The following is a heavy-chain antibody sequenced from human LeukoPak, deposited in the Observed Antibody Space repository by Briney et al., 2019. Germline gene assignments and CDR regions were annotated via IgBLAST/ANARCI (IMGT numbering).Heavy chain of an antibody. CDR2: ISAYNGNT. Sequence: ASVKVSCKASGYTFTSYGIIWVRQAPGQGLEWMGWISAYNGNTNYAQKLQGRVTMTTDTSTSTAYMELRSLRSDDTAVYYCARDGRGGITFGGVIVPFDYWGQGTLVTVSS. J-gene: IGHJ4*02. V-gene: IGHV1-18*01. CDR3: ARDGRGGITFGGVIVPFDY. CDR1: GYTFTSYG. D-gene: IGHD3-16*02.